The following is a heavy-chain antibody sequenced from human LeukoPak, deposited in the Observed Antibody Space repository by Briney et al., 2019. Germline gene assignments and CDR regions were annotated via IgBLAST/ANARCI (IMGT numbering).Heavy chain of an antibody. Sequence: ASVKVSCKASGYTFTGYYMHWVRQAPGQGLEWMGWINPNSGGTNYAQKFQGRVTMTRNTSISTAYMELSSLRSEDTAVYYCATEIAAAGKDYWGQGTLVTVSS. CDR1: GYTFTGYY. CDR2: INPNSGGT. CDR3: ATEIAAAGKDY. J-gene: IGHJ4*02. V-gene: IGHV1-2*02. D-gene: IGHD6-13*01.